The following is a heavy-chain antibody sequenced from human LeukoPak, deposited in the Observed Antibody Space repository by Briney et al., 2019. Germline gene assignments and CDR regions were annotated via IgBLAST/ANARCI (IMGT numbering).Heavy chain of an antibody. J-gene: IGHJ4*02. CDR2: ISYDGSNK. CDR3: ASQIARDY. V-gene: IGHV3-30-3*01. Sequence: GGSLRLSCAASGFTFSSYAMHWVRQAPGKGLEWVAVISYDGSNKYYADPVKGRFTISRDNSKNTLYLQMNSLRAEDTAVYYCASQIARDYWGQGTLVTVSS. CDR1: GFTFSSYA. D-gene: IGHD6-6*01.